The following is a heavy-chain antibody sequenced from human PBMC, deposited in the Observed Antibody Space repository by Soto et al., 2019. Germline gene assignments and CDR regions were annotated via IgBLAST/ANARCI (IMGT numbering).Heavy chain of an antibody. CDR2: IYYSGST. CDR3: ARVGGGEVRGVIITGLWWFDP. D-gene: IGHD3-10*01. V-gene: IGHV4-59*01. CDR1: GGSIGSYY. J-gene: IGHJ5*02. Sequence: SETMSLTSTVAGGSIGSYYWSWIRQPPGKGLEWIGYIYYSGSTNYNPSLKSRVTISVDTSKNQFSLKLSSVTAADTAVYYCARVGGGEVRGVIITGLWWFDPWGQGTLVTVSS.